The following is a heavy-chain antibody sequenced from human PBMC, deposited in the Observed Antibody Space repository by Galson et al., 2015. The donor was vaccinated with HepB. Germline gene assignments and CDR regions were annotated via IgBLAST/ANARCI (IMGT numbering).Heavy chain of an antibody. CDR1: GFSLSTSGMR. CDR2: IDWDDDK. J-gene: IGHJ3*02. Sequence: PALVKPTQTLTLTCTFSGFSLSTSGMRVSWIRQPPGKALEWLARIDWDDDKFYSTSLKTRLTISKDTSKNQVVLTMTNMDPVDTATYYCARERYYYGSGSPSDAFEIWGQGTMVTVSS. V-gene: IGHV2-70*04. CDR3: ARERYYYGSGSPSDAFEI. D-gene: IGHD3-10*01.